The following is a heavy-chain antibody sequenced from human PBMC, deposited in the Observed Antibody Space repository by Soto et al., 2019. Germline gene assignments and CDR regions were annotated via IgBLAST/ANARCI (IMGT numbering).Heavy chain of an antibody. D-gene: IGHD3-22*01. CDR1: GFTFTSSA. V-gene: IGHV1-58*01. CDR3: AAAWGLNYDSSGYFFDY. J-gene: IGHJ4*02. CDR2: IVVGSGNT. Sequence: SVKVSCKASGFTFTSSAVQWVRQARGQRLEWIGWIVVGSGNTNYAQKFQERVTITRDMSTSTAYMELSSLRSEDTAVYYCAAAWGLNYDSSGYFFDYWGQGTLVTVSS.